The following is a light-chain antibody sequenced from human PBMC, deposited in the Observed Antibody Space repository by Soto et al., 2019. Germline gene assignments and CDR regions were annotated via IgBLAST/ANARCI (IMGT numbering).Light chain of an antibody. CDR2: AIS. J-gene: IGKJ1*01. CDR1: QSVSSTY. V-gene: IGKV3-20*01. CDR3: QQYDRSRT. Sequence: EIVLTQSPGTLSLYPGERATLSCRASQSVSSTYLAWYQQKPGQAPRLLIYAISSGATGIPDRFSGSGSGTDFTLTISRLEPEDFAVYYCQQYDRSRTFGQGTKVEIK.